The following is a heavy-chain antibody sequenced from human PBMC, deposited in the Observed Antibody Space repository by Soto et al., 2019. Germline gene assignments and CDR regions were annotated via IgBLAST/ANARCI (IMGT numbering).Heavy chain of an antibody. J-gene: IGHJ4*02. D-gene: IGHD6-13*01. Sequence: PSETLSLTCSVSGGSIRSYYCSWIRQPAGKGLEWIGRIYTSGSTNYNPSLKSRVTMSVDTSKNQFSLKLSSVTAADTAVYYCARVVRSTGAFDYWGQGTLVTVSS. CDR3: ARVVRSTGAFDY. CDR1: GGSIRSYY. V-gene: IGHV4-4*07. CDR2: IYTSGST.